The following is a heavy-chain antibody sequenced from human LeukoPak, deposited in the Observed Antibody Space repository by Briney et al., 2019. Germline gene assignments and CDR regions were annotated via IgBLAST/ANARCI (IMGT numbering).Heavy chain of an antibody. CDR2: IWYDGSNK. J-gene: IGHJ4*02. CDR1: GFTFSSYG. Sequence: GRSLRLSWAASGFTFSSYGMHWVRQAPGKGLEWVAVIWYDGSNKYYADSVKGRFTISRDNSKNTLYLQMNSLRAEDTAVYYCARGKQGFDYWGQGTLVTVSS. V-gene: IGHV3-33*01. CDR3: ARGKQGFDY.